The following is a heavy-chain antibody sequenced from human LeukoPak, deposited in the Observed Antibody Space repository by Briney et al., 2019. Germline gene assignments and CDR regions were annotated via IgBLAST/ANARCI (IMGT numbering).Heavy chain of an antibody. CDR2: INHSGST. D-gene: IGHD6-19*01. CDR3: ARARISGGWYY. CDR1: GGSFSGYY. V-gene: IGHV4-34*01. J-gene: IGHJ4*02. Sequence: PSETLSLTCAVYGGSFSGYYWSWIRQPPGKGLEWIGEINHSGSTNYNPSLKSRVTISVDTSKNQFSLKLSSVTAADTAVYYCARARISGGWYYWGQGTLVTVSS.